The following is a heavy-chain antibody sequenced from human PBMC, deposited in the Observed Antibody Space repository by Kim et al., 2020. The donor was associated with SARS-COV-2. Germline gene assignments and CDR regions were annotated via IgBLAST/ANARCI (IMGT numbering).Heavy chain of an antibody. CDR3: ARFIAAAGHNWFDP. CDR1: GFTFSSYS. Sequence: GGSLRLSCAASGFTFSSYSMNWVRQAPGKGLEWVSSISSSSSYIYYTDSVKGRFTISRDNAKNSLYLQMNSLRAEDTAVYYCARFIAAAGHNWFDPWGQGTLVTVSS. V-gene: IGHV3-21*01. D-gene: IGHD6-13*01. CDR2: ISSSSSYI. J-gene: IGHJ5*02.